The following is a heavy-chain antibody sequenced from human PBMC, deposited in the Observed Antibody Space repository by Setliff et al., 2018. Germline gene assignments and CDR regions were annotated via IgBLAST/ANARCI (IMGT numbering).Heavy chain of an antibody. V-gene: IGHV5-51*01. J-gene: IGHJ6*02. D-gene: IGHD7-27*01. Sequence: PGESLKISCKGSGYSFTRYWIGWVRQMPGKGLEWMGIIYPSDSDTRYSPSFQGQVTISADKSISTAYLQWNSLKASDTAMYYCARRQGANWGSDYYYGMDVWGQGTTVTVSS. CDR3: ARRQGANWGSDYYYGMDV. CDR1: GYSFTRYW. CDR2: IYPSDSDT.